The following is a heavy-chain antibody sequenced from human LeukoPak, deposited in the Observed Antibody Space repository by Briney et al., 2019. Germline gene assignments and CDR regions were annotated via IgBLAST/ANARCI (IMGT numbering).Heavy chain of an antibody. V-gene: IGHV3-7*01. CDR3: AKHGRDFDF. CDR1: GFTFSSHW. CDR2: IKQDGSDK. J-gene: IGHJ4*02. Sequence: GGSLRLSXAASGFTFSSHWMSWLRQAPGKGLEWVANIKQDGSDKYYVDSVKGRFTISRDNAKNSLYLQMDSLRTDDTAVYYCAKHGRDFDFWGQGTLVTVSS.